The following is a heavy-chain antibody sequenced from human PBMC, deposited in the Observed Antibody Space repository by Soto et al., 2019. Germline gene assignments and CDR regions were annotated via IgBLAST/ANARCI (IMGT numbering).Heavy chain of an antibody. J-gene: IGHJ4*02. V-gene: IGHV2-5*02. CDR1: GFSLNTRGVG. Sequence: QITLKESGPTLVKPTQTLTLTCTFSGFSLNTRGVGVGWIRQPPGKALEWLALISWDGEKRYRPSLKSRLTIXXDTSENQVVLTMTNMDPVDTATYYCAHRRGDLLTGPYYFDSWGQGTLVTVSS. D-gene: IGHD3-9*01. CDR2: ISWDGEK. CDR3: AHRRGDLLTGPYYFDS.